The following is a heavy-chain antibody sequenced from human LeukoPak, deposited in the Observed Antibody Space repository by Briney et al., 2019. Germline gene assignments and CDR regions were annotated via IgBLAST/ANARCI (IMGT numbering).Heavy chain of an antibody. V-gene: IGHV3-74*01. J-gene: IGHJ5*02. CDR3: AKGGAARYNWFDP. Sequence: PGGSLRLSCAASGFTFSSYWIHWVRQAPGKGLVWVSRINTDGSSTSYADSVKGRFTISRDNAKNTLYLQMNSLRAEDTAVYYCAKGGAARYNWFDPWGQGTLVTVSS. CDR1: GFTFSSYW. D-gene: IGHD1-26*01. CDR2: INTDGSST.